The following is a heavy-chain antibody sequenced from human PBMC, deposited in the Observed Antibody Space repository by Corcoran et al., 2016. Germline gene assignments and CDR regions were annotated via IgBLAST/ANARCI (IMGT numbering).Heavy chain of an antibody. V-gene: IGHV1-69*01. D-gene: IGHD3-16*01. CDR3: ERGWGKMAASTSEYLDY. CDR1: GGTFSSYA. Sequence: QVPLVQSGAEVKKPGSSVKVSCKASGGTFSSYAISWVRQAPGHGLAWMGGIIPIFGTANYAQKFQGRVTITADESTSTAYRELSSLRSEDTAVYSWERGWGKMAASTSEYLDYWGQGTVVTVSS. CDR2: IIPIFGTA. J-gene: IGHJ4*02.